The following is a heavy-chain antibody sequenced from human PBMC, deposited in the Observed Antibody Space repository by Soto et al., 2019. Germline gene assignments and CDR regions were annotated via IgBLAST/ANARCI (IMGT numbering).Heavy chain of an antibody. D-gene: IGHD2-2*01. CDR1: GGTFGSYA. J-gene: IGHJ6*02. CDR2: IIPIPGIA. Sequence: QVQLVQSGAEVKKPGSSVKVSCKASGGTFGSYAISWVRQAPGQGLEWMGGIIPIPGIANYAQKFQGRVTIAADASTSTPYMELSSLRSEDTAVYYCARSQGSSTSLEIYYYYYYGMDVWGQGTTVTVSS. V-gene: IGHV1-69*01. CDR3: ARSQGSSTSLEIYYYYYYGMDV.